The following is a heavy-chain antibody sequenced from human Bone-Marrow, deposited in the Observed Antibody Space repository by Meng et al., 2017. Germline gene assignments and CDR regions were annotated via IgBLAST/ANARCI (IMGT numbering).Heavy chain of an antibody. Sequence: LAQCVVGLLVPSETLCLTCSVYGVAVSGYYWSWIRQPPGKGPEWIGENNHSGSTTYNPSLKSRVTISVDTSKNQFSLKLSSVTAADTAVYYCARAPTSGQWLARKFDYWGQGTLVTVSS. J-gene: IGHJ4*02. CDR2: NNHSGST. D-gene: IGHD6-19*01. CDR1: GVAVSGYY. CDR3: ARAPTSGQWLARKFDY. V-gene: IGHV4-34*01.